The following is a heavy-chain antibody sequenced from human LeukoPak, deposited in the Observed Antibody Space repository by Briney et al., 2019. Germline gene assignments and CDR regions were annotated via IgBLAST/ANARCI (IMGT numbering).Heavy chain of an antibody. Sequence: SETLSLTCTVSGGSISSSSYYWGWIRQPPGKGLEWIGSIYYSGSTYYNPSLKSRVTISVDTSKNQFSLKLSSVTAADTAVYYCARVSHQLPSYNWFDPWGQGTLVTVSS. CDR3: ARVSHQLPSYNWFDP. D-gene: IGHD2-2*01. J-gene: IGHJ5*02. V-gene: IGHV4-39*07. CDR1: GGSISSSSYY. CDR2: IYYSGST.